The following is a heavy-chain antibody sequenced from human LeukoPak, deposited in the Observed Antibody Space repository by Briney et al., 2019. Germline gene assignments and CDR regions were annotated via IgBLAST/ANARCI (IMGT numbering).Heavy chain of an antibody. V-gene: IGHV3-7*01. D-gene: IGHD3-3*01. Sequence: GRSLRLSCAPSGFTFSSYWMSWVRQPPGKGLEWVANIKQDGSEKYYVDSVKGRFTISRDNAKNSLYLQMNSLRAEDTAVYYCASTGRGDFWSGYDYFDYWGQGTLVTVSS. CDR3: ASTGRGDFWSGYDYFDY. J-gene: IGHJ4*02. CDR1: GFTFSSYW. CDR2: IKQDGSEK.